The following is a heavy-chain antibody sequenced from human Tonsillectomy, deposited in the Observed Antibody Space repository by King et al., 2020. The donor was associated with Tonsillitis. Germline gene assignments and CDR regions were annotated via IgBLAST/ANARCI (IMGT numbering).Heavy chain of an antibody. CDR1: GGSISSGGYC. CDR3: ARGHDYGGNPEAADGFDV. J-gene: IGHJ3*01. V-gene: IGHV4-30-2*01. Sequence: QLQESGSGLVKPSQTLSLTCAVSGGSISSGGYCWSWIRQTPGKGLEWIGYIYQSGTTSYNPSLRSRVTISADRSKNQFSLKLNSVTAADTAVYYCARGHDYGGNPEAADGFDVWGQGTTVTVSS. CDR2: IYQSGTT. D-gene: IGHD4-23*01.